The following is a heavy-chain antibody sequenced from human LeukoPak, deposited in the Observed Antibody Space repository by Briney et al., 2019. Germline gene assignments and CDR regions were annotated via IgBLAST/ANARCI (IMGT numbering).Heavy chain of an antibody. D-gene: IGHD6-13*01. Sequence: GDSLRLSCAASGFTFTKYWMTWVRQAPGKGLEWVGNIKQDGSDKNYMDSVKGRFTISRDNAKNSLYLQMNSLRAEDTGVYYCARAPGYSSSWFSFDYWGQGTLVTVSS. V-gene: IGHV3-7*03. CDR1: GFTFTKYW. J-gene: IGHJ4*02. CDR2: IKQDGSDK. CDR3: ARAPGYSSSWFSFDY.